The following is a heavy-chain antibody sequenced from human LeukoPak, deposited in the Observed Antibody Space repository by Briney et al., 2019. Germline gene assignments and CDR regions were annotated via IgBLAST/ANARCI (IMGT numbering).Heavy chain of an antibody. Sequence: SETLSLTCTVSGGSISNYYWSWIGQPPGKGLEWIGYIYYSGNTNYNPSLKSRVTISVDTSKNQFSLKLTSVTAADTAVYYCARHGNWASSPSLYSFDYWGQGTLVTVSS. D-gene: IGHD7-27*01. CDR3: ARHGNWASSPSLYSFDY. CDR2: IYYSGNT. V-gene: IGHV4-59*08. J-gene: IGHJ4*02. CDR1: GGSISNYY.